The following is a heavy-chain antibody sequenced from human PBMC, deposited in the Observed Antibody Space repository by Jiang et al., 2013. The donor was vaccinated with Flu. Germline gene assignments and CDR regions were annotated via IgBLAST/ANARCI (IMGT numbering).Heavy chain of an antibody. CDR3: ASTWNHRSSLDF. Sequence: GSGLVKPSQTLSLTCTVSGGSISSGSYYWSWIRQPAGKGLEWVGRIYASGITDYNPSLKSRVTISVDTSKNHFSLKLNSVTAADTAVYYCASTWNHRSSLDFWGQGTLVTVSS. J-gene: IGHJ4*02. D-gene: IGHD1-14*01. CDR1: GGSISSGSYY. V-gene: IGHV4-61*02. CDR2: IYASGIT.